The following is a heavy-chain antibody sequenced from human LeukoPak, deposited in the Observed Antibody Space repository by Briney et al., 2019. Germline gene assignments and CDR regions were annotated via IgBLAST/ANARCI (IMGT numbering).Heavy chain of an antibody. CDR3: ARAIAAAASNWFDP. J-gene: IGHJ5*02. V-gene: IGHV4-59*12. CDR1: GGSISSYY. CDR2: IFYTGTT. Sequence: PSETLSLTCTVSGGSISSYYWNWIRQPPGKGLEWIGHIFYTGTTNYNASLKSRVTISVDKSKNQFSLKLSSVTAADTAVYYCARAIAAAASNWFDPWGQGTLVTVSS. D-gene: IGHD6-13*01.